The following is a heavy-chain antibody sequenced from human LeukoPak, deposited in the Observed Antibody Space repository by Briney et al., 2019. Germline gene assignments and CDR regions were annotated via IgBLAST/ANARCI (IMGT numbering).Heavy chain of an antibody. D-gene: IGHD4-17*01. V-gene: IGHV3-23*01. CDR2: ISGSGINT. CDR1: GFTFSSSA. J-gene: IGHJ6*03. CDR3: ARNGDYDSFTYFYYMDV. Sequence: PGGSLRLSCAASGFTFSSSAMSWVRLAPGKGLEWVSSISGSGINTYYADSVKGRFTISRDNSKNTLYLQMNGLRAEDTAVYYCARNGDYDSFTYFYYMDVWGKGTTVTVSS.